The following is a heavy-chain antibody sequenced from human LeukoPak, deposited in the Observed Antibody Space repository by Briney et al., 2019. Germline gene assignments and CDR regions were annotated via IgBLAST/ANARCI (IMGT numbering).Heavy chain of an antibody. CDR2: IGSGSGGTT. D-gene: IGHD3-10*01. CDR1: GFTFSSYA. Sequence: GGSLRLSCAASGFTFSSYAMRWVRQAPGKGLEWVSAIGSGSGGTTIYADPVKGRFTISRDNSKNTLYLQMSSLRGEDTAVYYCAKNYESGRGVPYGMDVWGQGTTVTVSS. CDR3: AKNYESGRGVPYGMDV. J-gene: IGHJ6*02. V-gene: IGHV3-23*01.